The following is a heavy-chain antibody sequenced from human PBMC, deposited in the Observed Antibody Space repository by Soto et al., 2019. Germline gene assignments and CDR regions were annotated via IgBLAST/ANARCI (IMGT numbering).Heavy chain of an antibody. CDR3: ARDFDWGENWFDP. CDR1: GYTFTSYA. Sequence: ASVKVSCKASGYTFTSYAMHWVRQAPGQRLEWMGWINAGNGNTKYSQKFQGRVTITRDTSASTVYMELSSLRSEDTAVYYCARDFDWGENWFDPWGQGTLVTVSS. J-gene: IGHJ5*02. D-gene: IGHD3-16*01. V-gene: IGHV1-3*01. CDR2: INAGNGNT.